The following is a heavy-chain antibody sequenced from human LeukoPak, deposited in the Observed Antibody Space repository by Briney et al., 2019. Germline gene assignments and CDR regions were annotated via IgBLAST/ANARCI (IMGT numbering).Heavy chain of an antibody. CDR3: ARNNGMDV. Sequence: GGSLRLSCAASGFALSSHWMTWVRQVPGRGPEWVANVNRGGSETYYLDSVKGRFTISKDNAKNSLYLQMNSLRAEGTALYHCARNNGMDVWGQGTTVIVSS. J-gene: IGHJ6*02. CDR2: VNRGGSET. V-gene: IGHV3-7*03. CDR1: GFALSSHW.